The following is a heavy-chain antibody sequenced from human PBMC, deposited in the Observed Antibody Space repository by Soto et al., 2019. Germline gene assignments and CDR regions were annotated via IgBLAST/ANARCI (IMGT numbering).Heavy chain of an antibody. CDR3: AREKDFQLLSIYYYYYMDV. CDR2: IKQDGSEK. CDR1: GFTFSSYW. Sequence: GGSLRLSCAASGFTFSSYWMSWVRQAPGKGLEWVANIKQDGSEKYYVDSVKGRFTISRDNAKNSLYVQMNSLRAEDTAVYYCAREKDFQLLSIYYYYYMDVWGKGTTVTVSS. D-gene: IGHD2-2*01. V-gene: IGHV3-7*01. J-gene: IGHJ6*03.